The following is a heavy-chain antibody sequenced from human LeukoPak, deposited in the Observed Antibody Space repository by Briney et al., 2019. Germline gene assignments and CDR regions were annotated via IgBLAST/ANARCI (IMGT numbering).Heavy chain of an antibody. CDR1: GFTFSTYD. V-gene: IGHV3-48*01. CDR3: ARDRYYGYFDY. D-gene: IGHD1-26*01. J-gene: IGHJ4*02. Sequence: GGSLRLSCAASGFTFSTYDMNWVRQAPGKGLEWVSFISNSGSTMYYADSVKGRFTISRDNSKNTLYLQMNSLRAEDTAVYYCARDRYYGYFDYWGQGTLVTVSS. CDR2: ISNSGSTM.